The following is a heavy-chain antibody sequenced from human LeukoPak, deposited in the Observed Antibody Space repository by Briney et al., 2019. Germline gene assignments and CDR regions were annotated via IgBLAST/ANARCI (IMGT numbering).Heavy chain of an antibody. J-gene: IGHJ4*02. CDR3: AKVEDFWSGYYSYLNFDY. D-gene: IGHD3-3*01. Sequence: PGGSLRLSCAAPGFTFSSYAMSWVRQAPGKGLEWVSAISGSGGSTYYADSVKGRFTISRDNSKNTLYLQMNSLRAEDTAVYYCAKVEDFWSGYYSYLNFDYWGQGTLVTVSS. CDR1: GFTFSSYA. CDR2: ISGSGGST. V-gene: IGHV3-23*01.